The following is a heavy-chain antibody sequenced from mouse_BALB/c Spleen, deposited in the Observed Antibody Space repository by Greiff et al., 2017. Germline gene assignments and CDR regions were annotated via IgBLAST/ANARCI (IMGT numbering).Heavy chain of an antibody. J-gene: IGHJ2*01. CDR2: ISYDGSN. D-gene: IGHD2-14*01. CDR3: ARGYYRYDPYYFDY. V-gene: IGHV3-6*02. CDR1: GYSITSGYY. Sequence: EVQLQQSGPGLVKPSQSLSLTCSVTGYSITSGYYWNWIRQFPGNKLEWMGYISYDGSNNYNPSLKNRISITRDTSKNQFFLKLNSVTTEDTATYYCARGYYRYDPYYFDYWGQGTTLTVSS.